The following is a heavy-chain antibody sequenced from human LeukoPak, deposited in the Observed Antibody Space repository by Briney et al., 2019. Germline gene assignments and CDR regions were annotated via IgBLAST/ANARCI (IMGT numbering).Heavy chain of an antibody. CDR1: GYTFTGYY. D-gene: IGHD1-26*01. CDR2: INPNSGGT. V-gene: IGHV1-2*02. Sequence: ASVKVSCKASGYTFTGYYMHWVRQAPGQGLEWMGWINPNSGGTNYAQKFQGRVTITADESTSTAYMELSSLRSEDTAVYYCARDIGDTGGELLPSYWGQGTLVAVSS. J-gene: IGHJ4*02. CDR3: ARDIGDTGGELLPSY.